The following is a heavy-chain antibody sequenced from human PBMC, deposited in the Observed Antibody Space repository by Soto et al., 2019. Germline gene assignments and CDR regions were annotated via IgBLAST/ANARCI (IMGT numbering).Heavy chain of an antibody. Sequence: PGESLKISCKGSGYSFTSYWIGWVRQMPGKGLEWMGIIYPGDSDTRYSPSFQGQVTISADKSISTDYLQGSSLKASDTDMYYCARLGYCSRGSCYGFDYWGQGTLVTVNS. D-gene: IGHD2-15*01. J-gene: IGHJ4*02. CDR1: GYSFTSYW. CDR2: IYPGDSDT. CDR3: ARLGYCSRGSCYGFDY. V-gene: IGHV5-51*01.